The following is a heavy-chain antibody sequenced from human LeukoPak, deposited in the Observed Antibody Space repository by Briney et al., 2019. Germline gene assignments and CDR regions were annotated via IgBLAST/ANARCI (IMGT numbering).Heavy chain of an antibody. J-gene: IGHJ5*02. D-gene: IGHD3-9*01. CDR2: IIPILGIA. Sequence: SVKVSCKASGGTFSSYTISWVRQAPGQGLEWMGRIIPILGIANYAQKFQGRVTITADKSTSTAYMELSSLRSDDTAVYYCARDLKGSLTGYPDPWGQGTLVTVSS. CDR3: ARDLKGSLTGYPDP. V-gene: IGHV1-69*04. CDR1: GGTFSSYT.